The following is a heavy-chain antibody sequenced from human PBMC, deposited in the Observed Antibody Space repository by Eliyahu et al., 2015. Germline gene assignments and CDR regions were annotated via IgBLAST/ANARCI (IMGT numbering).Heavy chain of an antibody. D-gene: IGHD5-12*01. CDR2: IYYSGST. CDR1: GXSVXSXSYY. Sequence: QVQLQESGPGLVKPSETLSLTCTVPGXSVXSXSYYWSWIRQPPGKGLEWIGYIYYSGSTNYNPSLKSRVTISVDTSKNQFSLKLSSVTAADTAVYYCARVLRVASYYYGMDVWGQGTTVTVSS. CDR3: ARVLRVASYYYGMDV. J-gene: IGHJ6*02. V-gene: IGHV4-61*01.